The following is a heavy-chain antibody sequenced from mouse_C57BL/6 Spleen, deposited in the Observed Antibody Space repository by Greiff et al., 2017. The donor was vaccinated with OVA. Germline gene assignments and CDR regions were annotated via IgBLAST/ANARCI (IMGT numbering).Heavy chain of an antibody. CDR1: GYTFTSYW. V-gene: IGHV1-69*01. CDR3: ARWSTTVKGYFDV. D-gene: IGHD1-1*01. Sequence: VQLQQSGAELVMPGASVKLSCKASGYTFTSYWMHWVKQRPGQGLEWIGEIDPSDSYTNYNQKFKGKSTLTVDKSSSTAYMQLSSLTSEDSAVYYCARWSTTVKGYFDVWGTGTTVTVSS. CDR2: IDPSDSYT. J-gene: IGHJ1*03.